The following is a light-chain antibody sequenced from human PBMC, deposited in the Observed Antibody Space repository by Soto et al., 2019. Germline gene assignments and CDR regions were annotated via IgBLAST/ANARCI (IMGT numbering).Light chain of an antibody. CDR2: GAS. CDR3: QQYGSSPPLT. Sequence: EIVLTQSPGTLSLSPGERATLSCRASQSVSSSYLAWYQQKPGQAPRLLIYGASSRATGIPDRFSGSGSGTDLTLTISRLEPEDCGVYYCQQYGSSPPLTFGGGTKVEIK. V-gene: IGKV3-20*01. CDR1: QSVSSSY. J-gene: IGKJ4*01.